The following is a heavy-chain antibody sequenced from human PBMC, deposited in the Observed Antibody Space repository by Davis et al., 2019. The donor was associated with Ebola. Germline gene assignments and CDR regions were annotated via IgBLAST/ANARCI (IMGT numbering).Heavy chain of an antibody. CDR1: GGSISSGDYY. J-gene: IGHJ5*02. CDR2: IYYSGST. V-gene: IGHV4-30-4*02. CDR3: ARRGPRIVVVPAANWFDP. Sequence: PSDPLSLTCPVSGGSISSGDYYWSWIRQPPGKGLEWIGYIYYSGSTYYNPSLKSRVTISVDTSKNQFSLKLSSVTAADTAVYYCARRGPRIVVVPAANWFDPWGQGTLVTVSS. D-gene: IGHD2-2*01.